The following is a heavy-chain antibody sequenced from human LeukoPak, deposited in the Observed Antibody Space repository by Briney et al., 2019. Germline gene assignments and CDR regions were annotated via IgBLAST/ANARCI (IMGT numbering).Heavy chain of an antibody. V-gene: IGHV3-33*01. Sequence: SFKASGYTFTGYYMHWVRQAPGKGLEWVAVIWYDGSNKYYADSVKGRFTISRDNSKNTLYLQMNSLRAEDTAVYYCARSLEGLRGMDVWGQGTTVTVSS. CDR3: ARSLEGLRGMDV. J-gene: IGHJ6*02. CDR1: GYTFTGYY. CDR2: IWYDGSNK.